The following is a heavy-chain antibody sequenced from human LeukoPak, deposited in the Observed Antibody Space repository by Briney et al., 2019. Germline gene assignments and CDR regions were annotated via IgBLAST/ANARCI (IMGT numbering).Heavy chain of an antibody. Sequence: SETLSLTCTVSGGSISTYYWSWIRQPPGKGLEWIGYIYYSGSTKYNPSLKSRVTISVDTSKNQFSLKLSSVTAADTAVYYCARVDRYCSGGSCYLFDYWGQGTLVTVSS. CDR1: GGSISTYY. D-gene: IGHD2-15*01. CDR3: ARVDRYCSGGSCYLFDY. CDR2: IYYSGST. V-gene: IGHV4-59*01. J-gene: IGHJ4*02.